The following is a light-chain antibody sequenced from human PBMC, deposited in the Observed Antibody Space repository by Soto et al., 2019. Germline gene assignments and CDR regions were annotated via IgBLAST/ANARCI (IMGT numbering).Light chain of an antibody. V-gene: IGKV1-5*03. J-gene: IGKJ2*01. CDR1: QSISSW. Sequence: DIQMTQSPSTLSASVLDRVTITFRASQSISSWLAWYQQKPGKAPKLLIYKASSLESGVPSRFSGSGSGTEFTLTISSLQPDDFATYYCQQYNSYPYTFGQGTKVDIK. CDR2: KAS. CDR3: QQYNSYPYT.